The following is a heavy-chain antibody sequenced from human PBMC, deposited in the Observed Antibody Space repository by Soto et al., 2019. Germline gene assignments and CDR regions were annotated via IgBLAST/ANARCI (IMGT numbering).Heavy chain of an antibody. V-gene: IGHV4-31*03. CDR1: GGPMRSGSHA. Sequence: ILSLTCTVSGGPMRSGSHAWSWIRQHPGKGLEWIGYIYYSGSTYYNPSLKSRITISISTSKNQFSLKLTSVTAADTDVYYCAREGGDGIDYWGQGTLVTVSS. D-gene: IGHD3-16*01. J-gene: IGHJ4*02. CDR3: AREGGDGIDY. CDR2: IYYSGST.